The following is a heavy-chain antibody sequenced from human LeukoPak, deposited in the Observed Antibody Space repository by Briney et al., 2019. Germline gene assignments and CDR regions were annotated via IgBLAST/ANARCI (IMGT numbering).Heavy chain of an antibody. J-gene: IGHJ4*02. Sequence: GGSLRLSCAASGFTFSSYAMSWVRQAPGKGLVWVSRINSDGSSTSYADSVKGRFNISRDNAKNTLYLQMNSLRVEDTGVYYCAREVQSGSYRDYYWGQGTLVTVSS. CDR2: INSDGSST. V-gene: IGHV3-74*01. CDR3: AREVQSGSYRDYY. D-gene: IGHD1-26*01. CDR1: GFTFSSYA.